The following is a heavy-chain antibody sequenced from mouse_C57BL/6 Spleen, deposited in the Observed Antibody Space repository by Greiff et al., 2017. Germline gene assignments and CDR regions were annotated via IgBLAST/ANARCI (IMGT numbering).Heavy chain of an antibody. J-gene: IGHJ4*01. Sequence: QVQLQQPGAELVKPGASVKMSCKASGYTFTSYWITWVKQRPGQGLEWIGGIYPGSGSTNYNEKFKSKATLTVDTSSSTAYMQLSSLTSEDSAVYYCARSSYGNYGDYAMDYWGQGTSVTVSS. CDR3: ARSSYGNYGDYAMDY. CDR2: IYPGSGST. CDR1: GYTFTSYW. D-gene: IGHD2-1*01. V-gene: IGHV1-55*01.